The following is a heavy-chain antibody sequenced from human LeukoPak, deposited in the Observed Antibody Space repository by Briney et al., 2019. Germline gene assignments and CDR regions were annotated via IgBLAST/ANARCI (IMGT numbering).Heavy chain of an antibody. CDR2: INPNTGGT. Sequence: ASVKVSCKTSGYTFVGNHLHWVRQAPGQGPERMGWINPNTGGTNYAQKFQGRVTMTRGTSISTVYMELTRLRFDDTAVYFCARPYDYLWGSYRNDAFEIWGQGTMVTVSS. CDR3: ARPYDYLWGSYRNDAFEI. J-gene: IGHJ3*02. CDR1: GYTFVGNH. D-gene: IGHD3-16*02. V-gene: IGHV1-2*02.